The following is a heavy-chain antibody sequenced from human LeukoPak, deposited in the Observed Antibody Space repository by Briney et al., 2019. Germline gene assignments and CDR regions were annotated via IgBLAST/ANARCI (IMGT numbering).Heavy chain of an antibody. J-gene: IGHJ4*02. V-gene: IGHV3-33*01. CDR1: GFTFSSYG. Sequence: GGSLRLSCAASGFTFSSYGMHWVRQAPGKGLEWVAVIWYDGSNKYYADSVKGRFTISRDNSKNTLYLQMNSLRAEDTAVYYCARGTGDGGQYYFDYWGQGILVTVSS. D-gene: IGHD3-10*01. CDR3: ARGTGDGGQYYFDY. CDR2: IWYDGSNK.